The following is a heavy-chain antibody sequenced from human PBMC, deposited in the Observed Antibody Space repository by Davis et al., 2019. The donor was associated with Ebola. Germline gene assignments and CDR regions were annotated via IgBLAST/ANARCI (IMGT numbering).Heavy chain of an antibody. J-gene: IGHJ4*02. CDR2: ISSSSSYT. Sequence: PGGSLRLSCAASGFTFSDYYMSWIRQAPGKGLEWVSYISSSSSYTNYADSVKGRFTISRDNAKNSLYLQMNSLRAEDTAVYHCARVVAVAYFDYWGQGTLVTVSS. D-gene: IGHD6-19*01. CDR1: GFTFSDYY. CDR3: ARVVAVAYFDY. V-gene: IGHV3-11*06.